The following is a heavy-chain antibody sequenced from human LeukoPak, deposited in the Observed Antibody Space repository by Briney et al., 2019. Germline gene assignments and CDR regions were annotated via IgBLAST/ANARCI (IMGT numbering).Heavy chain of an antibody. CDR3: ARGREVVDY. V-gene: IGHV4-34*01. Sequence: PSETLSLTCAVYGGSFSGYYWSWIRQPPGKGLEWIGEINHSGSTNYNPSLKRRVTISVDTSKDQFSLKLGSVTAGDPALYYCARGREVVDYWGQGNLVTVSS. J-gene: IGHJ4*02. CDR2: INHSGST. D-gene: IGHD1-26*01. CDR1: GGSFSGYY.